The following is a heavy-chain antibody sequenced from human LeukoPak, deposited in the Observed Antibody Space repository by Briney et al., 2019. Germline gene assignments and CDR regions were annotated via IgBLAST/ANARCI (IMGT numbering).Heavy chain of an antibody. J-gene: IGHJ4*02. V-gene: IGHV3-43*02. CDR2: ISGDGGST. D-gene: IGHD3-22*01. CDR1: GFTFDDYA. Sequence: GGSLRLSCAASGFTFDDYAMHWVRQAPGKGLEWVSLISGDGGSTYYADSVEGRFTISRDNSKNSLYLQMNSLRTEDTALYYCAKIPQINYYDSSGLDGYWGQGTLVTVSS. CDR3: AKIPQINYYDSSGLDGY.